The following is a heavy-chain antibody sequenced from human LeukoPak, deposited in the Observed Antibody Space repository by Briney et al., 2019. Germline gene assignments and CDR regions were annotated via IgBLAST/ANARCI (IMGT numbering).Heavy chain of an antibody. CDR1: GGSISSSSYY. J-gene: IGHJ3*02. Sequence: SETLSLTCTVSGGSISSSSYYWGWIRQPPGKGLEWIGSIYYSGSTYYNPSLKSRVTISVDTSKNQFSLKLTSVTAADTAVYYCAMPPPSRCSGGGCPDAFDIWGQGTMVTVSS. CDR2: IYYSGST. D-gene: IGHD2-15*01. V-gene: IGHV4-39*01. CDR3: AMPPPSRCSGGGCPDAFDI.